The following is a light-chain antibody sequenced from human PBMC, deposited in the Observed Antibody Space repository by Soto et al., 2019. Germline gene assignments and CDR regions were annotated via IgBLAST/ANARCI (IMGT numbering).Light chain of an antibody. Sequence: EMMLTQSPSTLSVSTGERATLSCRASQDVSSNLAWYQQKPGQAPSLLIYGASTRATGTPARFSGSGSGTEFTLTISSLQSEDYAVYFCQQYIRWPLTFGGGTKVDI. CDR2: GAS. J-gene: IGKJ4*01. V-gene: IGKV3-15*01. CDR1: QDVSSN. CDR3: QQYIRWPLT.